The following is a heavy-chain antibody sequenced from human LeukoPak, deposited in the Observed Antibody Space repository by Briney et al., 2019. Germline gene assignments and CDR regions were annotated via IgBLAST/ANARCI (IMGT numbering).Heavy chain of an antibody. CDR2: IYYSGSI. V-gene: IGHV4-39*01. Sequence: SQTLSLTCTVSGGSISSSSYYWGWIRQPPGKGLEWIGSIYYSGSIYYNPSLKSRVTISVDTSKNQFSLKLSSVTAADTAVYYCARPWYGSSSHYYYMDVWGKGTTVTVSS. CDR3: ARPWYGSSSHYYYMDV. CDR1: GGSISSSSYY. D-gene: IGHD6-6*01. J-gene: IGHJ6*03.